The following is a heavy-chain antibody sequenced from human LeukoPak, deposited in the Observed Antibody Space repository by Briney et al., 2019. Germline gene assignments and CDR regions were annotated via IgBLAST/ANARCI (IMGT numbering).Heavy chain of an antibody. CDR2: INPDNSDT. D-gene: IGHD3-10*01. CDR1: GYRFTTYW. Sequence: GESLKISCKGSGYRFTTYWIGWVRQMPGKGLEWMGIINPDNSDTRYSPSFQGQVTISADKSISTAYLQWSSLKASDTAMYYCARHYGPLELDYWGQGTLVTVSS. V-gene: IGHV5-51*01. J-gene: IGHJ4*02. CDR3: ARHYGPLELDY.